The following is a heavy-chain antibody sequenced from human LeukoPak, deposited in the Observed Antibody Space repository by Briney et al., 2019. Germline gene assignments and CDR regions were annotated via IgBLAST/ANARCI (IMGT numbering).Heavy chain of an antibody. CDR3: TTERNWELLRPYGMDI. D-gene: IGHD1-26*01. V-gene: IGHV3-15*01. Sequence: GGSLRLSCAASGFSLSDHYMDWVRQAPGKGLEWVGRIRTKIDGETTDYGAPVKGRFTISRDDSKTTLYLQMNSLKTEDSAVYYCTTERNWELLRPYGMDIWGQGTTVTVSS. J-gene: IGHJ6*02. CDR1: GFSLSDHY. CDR2: IRTKIDGETT.